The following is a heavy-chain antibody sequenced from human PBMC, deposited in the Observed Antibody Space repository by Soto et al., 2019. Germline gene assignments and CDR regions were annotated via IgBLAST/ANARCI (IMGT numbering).Heavy chain of an antibody. CDR3: ARDPHEFWTSYWFDP. CDR2: ISAYDGKT. CDR1: GYTFNTYG. D-gene: IGHD3-3*01. J-gene: IGHJ5*02. Sequence: GASVKVSCKTSGYTFNTYGINWVRQAPGQGLELRGWISAYDGKTTYAEKFQGRVTLTTDTSTSTAYMELRSLRADDTAIYYCARDPHEFWTSYWFDPWGQGTPVTVSS. V-gene: IGHV1-18*01.